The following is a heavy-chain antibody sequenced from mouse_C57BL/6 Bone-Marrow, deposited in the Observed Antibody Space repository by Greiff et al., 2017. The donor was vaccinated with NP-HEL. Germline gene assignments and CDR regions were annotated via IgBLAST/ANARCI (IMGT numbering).Heavy chain of an antibody. CDR3: AREGLSLYYFDY. D-gene: IGHD6-5*01. Sequence: QVQLKQSGPELVKPGASVKISCKASGYSFTGYYIHWVKQRPGQGLEWIGWIYPGSGDTKYNEKFKGKATLTVDKSSSTAYMQLSSLTSEDSAVYYCAREGLSLYYFDYWGQGTTLTVSS. J-gene: IGHJ2*01. CDR1: GYSFTGYY. V-gene: IGHV1-66*01. CDR2: IYPGSGDT.